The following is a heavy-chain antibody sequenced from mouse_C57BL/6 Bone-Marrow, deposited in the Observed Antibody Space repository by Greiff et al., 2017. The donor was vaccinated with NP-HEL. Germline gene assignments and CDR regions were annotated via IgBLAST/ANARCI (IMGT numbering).Heavy chain of an antibody. CDR2: ISDGGSYT. V-gene: IGHV5-4*01. Sequence: EVQLVESGGGLVKPGGSLKLSCAASGFTFSSYAMSWVRQTPEKRLEWVATISDGGSYTYYPDNVKGRFTISRDNAKNNLYLQMSHLKSEDTAMYYCARDLTTVVPYAMDYWGQGTSVTVSS. CDR1: GFTFSSYA. D-gene: IGHD1-1*01. CDR3: ARDLTTVVPYAMDY. J-gene: IGHJ4*01.